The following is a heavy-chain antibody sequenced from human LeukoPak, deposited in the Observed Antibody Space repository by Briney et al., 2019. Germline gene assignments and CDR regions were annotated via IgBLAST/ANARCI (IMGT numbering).Heavy chain of an antibody. CDR2: IYTSGST. V-gene: IGHV4-61*02. CDR1: GGSISSGSYY. CDR3: ARGTIAATVGIYYFDY. Sequence: SQTLSLTCTVSGGSISSGSYYWSWIRQPAGKGLEWIGRIYTSGSTNYNPSLKSRVTMSLDTSKNQFSLKLSSVTAADTAVYYCARGTIAATVGIYYFDYWGQGTLVTVFS. J-gene: IGHJ4*02. D-gene: IGHD6-13*01.